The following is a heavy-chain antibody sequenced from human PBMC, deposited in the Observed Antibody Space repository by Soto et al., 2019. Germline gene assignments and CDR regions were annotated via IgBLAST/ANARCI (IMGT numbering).Heavy chain of an antibody. CDR2: ISYDGSNK. J-gene: IGHJ6*02. V-gene: IGHV3-30-3*01. CDR1: GFTFSSYA. Sequence: GGPLRLSCAASGFTFSSYAMHRVRQAPGKGLEWVAVISYDGSNKYYADSVKGRFTISRDNSKNTLYLQMNSLRAEDTAVYYCARPMVVTAIPPLDVWGQGTTVTVSS. D-gene: IGHD2-21*02. CDR3: ARPMVVTAIPPLDV.